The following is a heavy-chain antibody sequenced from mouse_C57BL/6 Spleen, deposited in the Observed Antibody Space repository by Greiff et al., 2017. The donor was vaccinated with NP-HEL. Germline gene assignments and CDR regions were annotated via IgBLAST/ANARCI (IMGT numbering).Heavy chain of an antibody. CDR3: ARPDYYGSSYVGFAY. CDR2: ISCGSSTI. CDR1: GFTFSDYG. D-gene: IGHD1-1*01. J-gene: IGHJ3*01. Sequence: EVKLMESGGGLVKPGGSLKLSCAASGFTFSDYGMHWVRQAPEKGLEWVAYISCGSSTIYYADTVKGRFTFSIDNATNTLCLQVTSLRSEDTAMYYCARPDYYGSSYVGFAYWGQGTLVTVSA. V-gene: IGHV5-17*01.